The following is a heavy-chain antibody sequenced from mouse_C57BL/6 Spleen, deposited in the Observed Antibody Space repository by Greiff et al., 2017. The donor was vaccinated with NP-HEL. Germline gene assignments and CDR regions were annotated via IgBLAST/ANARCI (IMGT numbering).Heavy chain of an antibody. V-gene: IGHV2-2*01. CDR1: GFSLTSYG. J-gene: IGHJ2*01. Sequence: VKLMESGPGLVQPSQSLSITCTVSGFSLTSYGVHWVRQSPAKGLEWLGVIWSGGSTDYNAAFISSLSISKDNSKSQVFFKMNSLQADDTAIYYCARTSYYGSSPVYFDYWGQGTTLTVSS. D-gene: IGHD1-1*01. CDR3: ARTSYYGSSPVYFDY. CDR2: IWSGGST.